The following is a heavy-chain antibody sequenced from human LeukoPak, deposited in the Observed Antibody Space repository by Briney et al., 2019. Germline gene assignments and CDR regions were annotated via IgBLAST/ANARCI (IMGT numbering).Heavy chain of an antibody. D-gene: IGHD5-18*01. Sequence: ASVKVSCKASGYTFTSHYMHWVRQAPGQGLEWMGIINPSGGSTSYAQKFQGRVTMTRDTSISTAYMELSRLRSDDTAVYYCARVDTAMDMDVWGQGTTVTVSS. CDR3: ARVDTAMDMDV. CDR2: INPSGGST. V-gene: IGHV1-46*01. CDR1: GYTFTSHY. J-gene: IGHJ6*02.